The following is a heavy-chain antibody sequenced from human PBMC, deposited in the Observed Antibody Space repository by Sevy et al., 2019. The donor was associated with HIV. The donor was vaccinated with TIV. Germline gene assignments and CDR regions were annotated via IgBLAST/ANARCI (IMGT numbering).Heavy chain of an antibody. CDR3: ANAIPKAVVRPDP. Sequence: GGSLRLTCAASGFTFSSYAMSRFRQAPGKGLEWVSAISGSGGSTYYADSVKGRFTITRDNSKNNLYLQMNSLKAEDTAVYYCANAIPKAVVRPDPWGQGTLVTVSS. J-gene: IGHJ5*02. CDR2: ISGSGGST. D-gene: IGHD6-19*01. CDR1: GFTFSSYA. V-gene: IGHV3-23*01.